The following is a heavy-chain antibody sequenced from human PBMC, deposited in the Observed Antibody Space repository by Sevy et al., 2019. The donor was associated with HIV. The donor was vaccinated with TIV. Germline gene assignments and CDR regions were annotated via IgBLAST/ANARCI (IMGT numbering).Heavy chain of an antibody. J-gene: IGHJ3*02. D-gene: IGHD6-6*01. CDR1: VFTFSTYN. Sequence: GGSLRLSCAASVFTFSTYNMNWVRQAPGKGLEWVSFISGISNYIYYADSVKGRFTISRDNAKNSLYLQMNSLRAEDTAIYYCARGVQTYDAFDIWGQGTMVTVSS. CDR3: ARGVQTYDAFDI. CDR2: ISGISNYI. V-gene: IGHV3-21*01.